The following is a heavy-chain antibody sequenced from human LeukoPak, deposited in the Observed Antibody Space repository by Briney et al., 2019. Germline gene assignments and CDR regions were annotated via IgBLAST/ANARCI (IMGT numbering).Heavy chain of an antibody. CDR3: ARTTEGYCRGRSCYSYYYYMDV. Sequence: SETLSLTCTVSGGSISSGSYSWTWIRQPAGKGLEWIGRIYSSGSTNYNPSLKSRVTISVDMSKTEFSLKLSSVTAADTAVYYCARTTEGYCRGRSCYSYYYYMDVWGKGTTVTVSS. CDR2: IYSSGST. CDR1: GGSISSGSYS. V-gene: IGHV4-61*02. J-gene: IGHJ6*03. D-gene: IGHD2-15*01.